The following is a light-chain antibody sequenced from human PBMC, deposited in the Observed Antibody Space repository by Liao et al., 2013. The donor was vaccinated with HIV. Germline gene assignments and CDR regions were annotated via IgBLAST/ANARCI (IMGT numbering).Light chain of an antibody. CDR2: KDS. CDR1: ALPKQY. J-gene: IGLJ1*01. CDR3: QVWDSSSDLYV. Sequence: SYELTQPPSVSVSPGQTARITCSGDALPKQYAYWYQQKPGQAPVLVIYKDSERPSGIPERFSGSSSGNTATLTISGTQAMDEADYYCQVWDSSSDLYVFGTGTKVTVL. V-gene: IGLV3-25*02.